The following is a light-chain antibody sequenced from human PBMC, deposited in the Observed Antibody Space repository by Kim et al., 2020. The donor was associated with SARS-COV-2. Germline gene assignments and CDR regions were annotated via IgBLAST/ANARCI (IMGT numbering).Light chain of an antibody. CDR1: QSISSS. CDR2: AAS. V-gene: IGKV1-39*01. Sequence: LSASVGDRVTITCRASQSISSSLNWYQQKPGRAPKLLIYAASNLQSGVPSRFSGSGSGTDFTLTINSLQPDDFATYYCQQSYTTPYTFGQGTKLEI. J-gene: IGKJ2*01. CDR3: QQSYTTPYT.